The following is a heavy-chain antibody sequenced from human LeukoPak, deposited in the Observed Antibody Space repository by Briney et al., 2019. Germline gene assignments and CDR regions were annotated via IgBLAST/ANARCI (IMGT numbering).Heavy chain of an antibody. J-gene: IGHJ4*02. D-gene: IGHD2-15*01. CDR1: GFTFSRYS. V-gene: IGHV3-21*04. Sequence: GGSLRLSCAASGFTFSRYSMNWVRQAPGKGLEWVSSISSSSSYIYYADSVKGRFTISRDNAKNSLYLQMNSLRADDTAVYYGARPLTAIHSGGRDYWGEGTMVTVSS. CDR3: ARPLTAIHSGGRDY. CDR2: ISSSSSYI.